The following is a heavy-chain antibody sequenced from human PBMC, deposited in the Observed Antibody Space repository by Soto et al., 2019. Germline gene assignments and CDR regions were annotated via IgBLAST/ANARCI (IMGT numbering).Heavy chain of an antibody. CDR1: GFTFSSYS. D-gene: IGHD2-2*01. CDR2: ISSSSSYI. V-gene: IGHV3-21*01. J-gene: IGHJ6*02. Sequence: EVQLVESGGGLVKPGGSLRLSCAASGFTFSSYSMNWVRQAPGKGLEWVSSISSSSSYIYYADSVKGRFTISIDNAKNSLYLQMNSLRAEDTAVYYCARVADIVVVPAANYYYYYGMDVWGQGTTVTVSS. CDR3: ARVADIVVVPAANYYYYYGMDV.